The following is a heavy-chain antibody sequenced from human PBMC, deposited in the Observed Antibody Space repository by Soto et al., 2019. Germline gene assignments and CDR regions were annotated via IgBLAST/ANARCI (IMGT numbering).Heavy chain of an antibody. Sequence: EMHLVESGGGLVQPGRSLTISCAASGFTFEDYAMHWVRQTPGKGLEWVSGISWNSGNIIYADSVKGRFTISRDNAKNSIYLQMNSQRPEDTAVYYCAKMVTWDSSGYYQGGFDCWGQGTLVTVSS. V-gene: IGHV3-9*01. D-gene: IGHD3-22*01. CDR3: AKMVTWDSSGYYQGGFDC. J-gene: IGHJ4*02. CDR2: ISWNSGNI. CDR1: GFTFEDYA.